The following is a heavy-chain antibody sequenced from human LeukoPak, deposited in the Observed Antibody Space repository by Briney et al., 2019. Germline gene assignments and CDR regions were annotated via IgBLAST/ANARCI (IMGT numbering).Heavy chain of an antibody. CDR2: TYHSGSS. CDR3: AREGSSAWYYFDY. Sequence: SETLSLTCTVSGYSISSGYYWGWIRQPPGKGLEWIGSTYHSGSSYFNPSLKSRLTISVDTSKNQFSLRLSSVTAADTAVYYCAREGSSAWYYFDYWGQGTLVTVSS. CDR1: GYSISSGYY. D-gene: IGHD6-13*01. V-gene: IGHV4-38-2*02. J-gene: IGHJ4*02.